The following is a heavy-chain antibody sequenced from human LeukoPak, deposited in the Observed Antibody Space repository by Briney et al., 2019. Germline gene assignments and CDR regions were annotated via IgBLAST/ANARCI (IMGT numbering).Heavy chain of an antibody. V-gene: IGHV3-7*03. CDR2: IKQDGSEK. J-gene: IGHJ4*02. CDR1: GFTFSSYW. Sequence: GGSLRLSCAASGFTFSSYWMQWVRQAPGKGLEWVANIKQDGSEKYYADSVKGRFIITRDNAKNALYLQMSSLRAEDTAIYYCARRYFDYWGQGTLVTVSS. CDR3: ARRYFDY.